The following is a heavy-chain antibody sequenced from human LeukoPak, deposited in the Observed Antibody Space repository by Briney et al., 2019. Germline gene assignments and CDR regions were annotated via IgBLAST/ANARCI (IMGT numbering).Heavy chain of an antibody. CDR2: IIPIFGTA. V-gene: IGHV1-69*06. J-gene: IGHJ4*02. CDR3: ARGGKQWRGGNYFDS. Sequence: SVKVSCKASGGTFSSYTISWVRQAPGQGLEWMGGIIPIFGTANYAQTFQGRVTITADKSTSTAYMELSSLRSEDTAVYYCARGGKQWRGGNYFDSWGQGTLVAVSS. D-gene: IGHD6-19*01. CDR1: GGTFSSYT.